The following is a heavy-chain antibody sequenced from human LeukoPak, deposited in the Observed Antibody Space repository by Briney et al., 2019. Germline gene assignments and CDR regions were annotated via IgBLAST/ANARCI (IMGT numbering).Heavy chain of an antibody. CDR2: IIPIFGTA. D-gene: IGHD2-2*01. CDR3: ARAHCSSTSCYVDYYYMDV. CDR1: GGTFSSYA. Sequence: ASVKVSCKASGGTFSSYAISWVRQAPGQGLEWMGGIIPIFGTANYAQRFQGRVTITADKSTSTAYMELSSLRSEDTAVYYCARAHCSSTSCYVDYYYMDVWGKGTTVTVSS. J-gene: IGHJ6*03. V-gene: IGHV1-69*06.